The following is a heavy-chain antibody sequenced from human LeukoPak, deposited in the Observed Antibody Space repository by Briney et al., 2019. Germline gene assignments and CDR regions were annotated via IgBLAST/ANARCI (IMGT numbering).Heavy chain of an antibody. V-gene: IGHV3-21*01. Sequence: GGSLRLSCAASGFTFSSYSMNWVRQAPGKGLEWVSSISSSSSYIYYADSVKGRFTISRDNSKNTLYLQMNSLRAEDTAVYYCARDVGGVGASPFDYWGQGTLVTVSS. CDR2: ISSSSSYI. D-gene: IGHD1-26*01. CDR3: ARDVGGVGASPFDY. J-gene: IGHJ4*02. CDR1: GFTFSSYS.